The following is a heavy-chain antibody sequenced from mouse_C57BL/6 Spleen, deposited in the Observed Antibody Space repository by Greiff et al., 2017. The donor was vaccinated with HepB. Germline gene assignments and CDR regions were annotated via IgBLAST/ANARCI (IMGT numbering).Heavy chain of an antibody. CDR1: GYTFTDYY. J-gene: IGHJ1*03. V-gene: IGHV1-26*01. CDR2: INPNNGGT. Sequence: EVQLQQSGPELVKPGASVKISCKASGYTFTDYYMNWVKQSHGKSLEWIGDINPNNGGTSYNQKFKGKATLTVDKSSSTAYMELRSLTSEDSAVYYCARRKLDYWYFDVWGTGTTVTVSS. CDR3: ARRKLDYWYFDV.